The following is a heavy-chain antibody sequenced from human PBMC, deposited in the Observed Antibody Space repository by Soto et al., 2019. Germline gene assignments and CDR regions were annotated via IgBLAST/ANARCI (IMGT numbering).Heavy chain of an antibody. V-gene: IGHV3-49*04. Sequence: PGGSLRLSGSASGFHVAAYTMSWVRLTPGKGLEWVGFIRRKAYGGTTDYAASVKGRFTISRDDSRKIVYLQMSRLKIEDTAVYYCSRSLAIDFDSWGQGTLVTVSS. CDR2: IRRKAYGGTT. J-gene: IGHJ4*02. CDR3: SRSLAIDFDS. CDR1: GFHVAAYT.